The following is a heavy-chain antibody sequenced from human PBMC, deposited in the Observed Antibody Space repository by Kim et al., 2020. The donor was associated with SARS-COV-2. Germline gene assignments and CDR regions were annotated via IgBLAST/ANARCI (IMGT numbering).Heavy chain of an antibody. V-gene: IGHV3-21*01. CDR1: GFTFSSYS. Sequence: GGSLRLSCAASGFTFSSYSMNWVRQAPGKGLEWVSSISSSSSYIYYADSVKGRITISRDNAKNSLYLQMNSLRAEDTAVYYCARVPVLRYFDWLRPTTQYGMDVWGQGTTVTVSS. CDR3: ARVPVLRYFDWLRPTTQYGMDV. J-gene: IGHJ6*02. CDR2: ISSSSSYI. D-gene: IGHD3-9*01.